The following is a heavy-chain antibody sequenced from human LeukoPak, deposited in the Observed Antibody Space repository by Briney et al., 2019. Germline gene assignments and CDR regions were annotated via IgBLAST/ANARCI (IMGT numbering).Heavy chain of an antibody. CDR3: AKAARVAGVGTGAFDI. J-gene: IGHJ3*02. D-gene: IGHD6-19*01. Sequence: GGSLRLSCAASGFTFSSYGMHWVRQAPGKGLEYVSAISSNGGSTYYANSVKGRFTISRDNSKNTLYLQMGSLRAEDTAVYYCAKAARVAGVGTGAFDIWGQGTMVTVSS. CDR2: ISSNGGST. CDR1: GFTFSSYG. V-gene: IGHV3-64*01.